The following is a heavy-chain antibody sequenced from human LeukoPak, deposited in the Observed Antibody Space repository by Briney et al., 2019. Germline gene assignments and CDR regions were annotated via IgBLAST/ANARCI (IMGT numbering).Heavy chain of an antibody. Sequence: ASVKVSCKASGYTFTGYYMHWVRQAPGQGLEWMGWINPNSGGTNYAQKFQGRVTMTRDTSISTAYMELSRLRSDDTAVYYCAREETTAAAFDYWGQGTLVTVSS. J-gene: IGHJ4*02. CDR1: GYTFTGYY. CDR2: INPNSGGT. D-gene: IGHD6-13*01. CDR3: AREETTAAAFDY. V-gene: IGHV1-2*02.